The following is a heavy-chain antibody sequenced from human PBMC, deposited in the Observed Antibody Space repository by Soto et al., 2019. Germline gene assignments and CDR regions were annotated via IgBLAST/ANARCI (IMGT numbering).Heavy chain of an antibody. CDR1: GFTFNNYG. D-gene: IGHD6-19*01. V-gene: IGHV3-23*01. CDR3: ARGWLVPDY. J-gene: IGHJ4*02. Sequence: GGSLRLSCAASGFTFNNYGMSWVRQAPGKGLEWVANIGSGGGSTNYADSVKGRFTISRDNSKYTLDLQMNSLRAEDTAVYYCARGWLVPDYWGQGTLVTVSS. CDR2: IGSGGGST.